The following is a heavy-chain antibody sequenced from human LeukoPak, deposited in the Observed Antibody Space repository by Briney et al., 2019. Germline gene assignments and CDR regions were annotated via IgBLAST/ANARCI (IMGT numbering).Heavy chain of an antibody. CDR2: IDSSAGSP. V-gene: IGHV3-23*01. Sequence: GGSLRLSCAASGFTFSSYGMSWVRQAPGKGLEWVSTIDSSAGSPDYADSVKGRFTISRDNSKNRLYLQMNSLRAEDTAVYYSARTQIRDSTRSDFDYWGQGTLVTVSS. CDR3: ARTQIRDSTRSDFDY. D-gene: IGHD1-1*01. CDR1: GFTFSSYG. J-gene: IGHJ4*02.